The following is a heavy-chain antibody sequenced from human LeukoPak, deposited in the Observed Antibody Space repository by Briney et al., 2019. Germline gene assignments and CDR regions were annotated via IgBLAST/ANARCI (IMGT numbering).Heavy chain of an antibody. CDR1: GGTFSSYA. Sequence: GASVKVSCKASGGTFSSYAISWVRQAPGQGLEWMGWISAYNGNTNYAQKLQGRVTMTTDTSTSTAYMELRSLRSDDTAVYYCARDYCSSTSCYRVYYYYYGMDVWGQGTTVTVSS. D-gene: IGHD2-2*02. CDR3: ARDYCSSTSCYRVYYYYYGMDV. V-gene: IGHV1-18*01. J-gene: IGHJ6*02. CDR2: ISAYNGNT.